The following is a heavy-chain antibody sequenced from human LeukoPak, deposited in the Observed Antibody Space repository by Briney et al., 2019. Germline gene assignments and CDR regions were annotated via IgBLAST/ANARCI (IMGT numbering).Heavy chain of an antibody. J-gene: IGHJ2*01. D-gene: IGHD3-16*01. V-gene: IGHV3-21*01. CDR2: ISSSSSYI. CDR1: GFTFSSYS. CDR3: ARESWAQKNWHFDL. Sequence: GGSLRLSCAASGFTFSSYSMNWVRQAPGKGLEWVSSISSSSSYIYYADSVKGRFTISRDNAKNSLYLQMNSLRAEDTAVYYCARESWAQKNWHFDLWGRGTLVTVSS.